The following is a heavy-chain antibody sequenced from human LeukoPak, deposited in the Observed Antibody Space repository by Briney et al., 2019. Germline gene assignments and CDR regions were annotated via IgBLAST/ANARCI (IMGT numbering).Heavy chain of an antibody. J-gene: IGHJ4*02. V-gene: IGHV4-59*01. CDR1: GGSIRSYY. CDR2: IYYSGGT. D-gene: IGHD2-2*01. Sequence: SETLSLTCTVSGGSIRSYYWSWIRQPPGKGLEWIGYIYYSGGTNYNPSLKSRGTISVDTPKNQFSLKLSSVTAADTAVYYCARVPEGGYIDYWGQGTLVTVSS. CDR3: ARVPEGGYIDY.